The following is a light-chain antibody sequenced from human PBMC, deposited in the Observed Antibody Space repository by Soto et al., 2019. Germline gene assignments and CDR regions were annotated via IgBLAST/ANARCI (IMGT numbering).Light chain of an antibody. V-gene: IGKV1-39*01. Sequence: DIQMTQSPSSLSASVGDRVTMTCRASQRASTYLNWYQQKPGKAPKILIYAASSLQSGVPSRFSGSGSGTDFTLTISSLQPEDFATYYCQQSYSTPLTFGGGTKVEIK. J-gene: IGKJ4*01. CDR3: QQSYSTPLT. CDR2: AAS. CDR1: QRASTY.